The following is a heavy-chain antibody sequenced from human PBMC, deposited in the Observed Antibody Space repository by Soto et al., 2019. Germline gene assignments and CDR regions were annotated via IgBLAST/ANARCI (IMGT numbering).Heavy chain of an antibody. CDR2: MSPNSGDT. V-gene: IGHV1-8*01. CDR1: GDTFTTYD. D-gene: IGHD7-27*01. Sequence: ASVKVSCKASGDTFTTYDINWVRQATGQGLEWMGRMSPNSGDTGYAQKFQDRVTMTRDTSISTAYMELSSLRSEDTAIYYCARGPPNWGFDYWGQGTLVTVSS. CDR3: ARGPPNWGFDY. J-gene: IGHJ4*02.